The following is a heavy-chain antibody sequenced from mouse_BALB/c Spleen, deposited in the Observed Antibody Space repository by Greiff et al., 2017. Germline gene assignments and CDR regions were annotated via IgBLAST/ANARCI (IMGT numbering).Heavy chain of an antibody. Sequence: EVQLVESGGGLVKPGGSLKLSCAASGFTFSSYAMSWVRQSPEKRLEWVAEISSGGSYTYYPDTVTGRFTISRDNAKNTLYLEMSSLRSEDTAMYYCARNTLYAMDYWGQGTSVTVSS. D-gene: IGHD5-1-1*01. V-gene: IGHV5-9-4*01. CDR2: ISSGGSYT. CDR3: ARNTLYAMDY. J-gene: IGHJ4*01. CDR1: GFTFSSYA.